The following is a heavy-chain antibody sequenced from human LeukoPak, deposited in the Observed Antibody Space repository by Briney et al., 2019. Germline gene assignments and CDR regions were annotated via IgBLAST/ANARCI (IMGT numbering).Heavy chain of an antibody. CDR2: IYTSGRT. Sequence: PSETLSLTCTVSGGSISSYYWSWIRQPAGKGLEWIARIYTSGRTNYNPPPTSRVTMSVDTSKNQFSHKLSTMSPPDTAVCYFAGVSYDQHFGYMDVWGKGTTVTVSS. V-gene: IGHV4-4*07. CDR1: GGSISSYY. D-gene: IGHD2-2*01. CDR3: AGVSYDQHFGYMDV. J-gene: IGHJ6*03.